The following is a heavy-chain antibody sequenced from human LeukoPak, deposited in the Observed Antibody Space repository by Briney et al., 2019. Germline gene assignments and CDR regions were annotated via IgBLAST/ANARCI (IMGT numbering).Heavy chain of an antibody. CDR1: GFTFSSYS. D-gene: IGHD5-12*01. Sequence: TGGSLGLSCAASGFTFSSYSMNWVRQAPGKGLEWVSSISSSSSYIYYADSVKGRFTISRDNAKNSLYLQMNSLRAEDTAVYYCAIDVDIVAAITGDYWGQGTLVTVSS. V-gene: IGHV3-21*01. J-gene: IGHJ4*02. CDR2: ISSSSSYI. CDR3: AIDVDIVAAITGDY.